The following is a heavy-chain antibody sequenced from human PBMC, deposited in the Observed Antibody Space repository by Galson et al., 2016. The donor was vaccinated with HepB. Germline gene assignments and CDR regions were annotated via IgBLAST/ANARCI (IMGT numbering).Heavy chain of an antibody. D-gene: IGHD3-10*01. CDR2: INPSDSNK. V-gene: IGHV1-46*01. Sequence: SVKVSCKASGYNFTRYYIHWVRQAPGQGLEWMGIINPSDSNKSYAQKFQGRVTMTRDTSTSTVYMELNSLRSEDTAVYYCARGLSGDYNYWGQGTLVTVSS. CDR3: ARGLSGDYNY. CDR1: GYNFTRYY. J-gene: IGHJ4*02.